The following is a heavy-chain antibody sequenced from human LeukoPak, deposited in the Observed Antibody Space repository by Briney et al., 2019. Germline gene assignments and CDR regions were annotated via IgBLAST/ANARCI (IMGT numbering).Heavy chain of an antibody. Sequence: SETLSLTCNVSGGSISSSTFYWSWIRQPPGKGLEYIGSFYYGGNIHYNPPLKGRVTISVDASKNHFSLKLSSVTAADTAVYYCARYSGSYPHDAFDIWGQGTMVTVSS. J-gene: IGHJ3*02. CDR1: GGSISSSTFY. D-gene: IGHD1-26*01. CDR3: ARYSGSYPHDAFDI. CDR2: FYYGGNI. V-gene: IGHV4-39*07.